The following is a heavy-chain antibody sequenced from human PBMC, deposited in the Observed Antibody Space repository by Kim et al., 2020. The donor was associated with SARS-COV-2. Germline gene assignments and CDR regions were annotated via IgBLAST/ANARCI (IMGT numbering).Heavy chain of an antibody. J-gene: IGHJ4*02. CDR1: GGSISSSSYY. CDR2: IYYSGST. V-gene: IGHV4-39*01. D-gene: IGHD3-22*01. Sequence: SETLSLTCTVSGGSISSSSYYWGWIRQPPGKGLEWIGSIYYSGSTYYNPSLKSRVTISVDTSKNQFSLKLSSVTAADTAVYYCARISPDSSGLVDYWGQGTLVTVSS. CDR3: ARISPDSSGLVDY.